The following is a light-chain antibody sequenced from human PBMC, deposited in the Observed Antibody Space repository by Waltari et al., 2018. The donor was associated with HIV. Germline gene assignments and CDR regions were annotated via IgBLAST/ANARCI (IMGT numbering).Light chain of an antibody. J-gene: IGLJ3*02. CDR3: SSYTSSSTRV. CDR2: YVS. V-gene: IGLV2-14*03. Sequence: QSALTQPASVSGSPGQSITISCTGTSSDVGGYNYVSWYQRHPGKAPKLIIYYVSNRPSGVSNRCSGSKSGNRASLTISGLQAEDEADYYCSSYTSSSTRVFGGGTTVTVL. CDR1: SSDVGGYNY.